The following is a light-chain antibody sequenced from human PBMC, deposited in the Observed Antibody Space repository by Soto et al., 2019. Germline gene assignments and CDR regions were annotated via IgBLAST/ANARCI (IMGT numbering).Light chain of an antibody. Sequence: ALRVTKWTSALSASKIDRVTITCRASQRLXSYLAWYQQQPGKAPKLLXAAASTLQTGCPSRFSGSGSGTDFTRTISCLQSEHCANYYSQQYYILPLTFGGGTKVDIK. CDR1: QRLXSY. J-gene: IGKJ4*02. CDR2: AAS. V-gene: IGKV1-8*01. CDR3: QQYYILPLT.